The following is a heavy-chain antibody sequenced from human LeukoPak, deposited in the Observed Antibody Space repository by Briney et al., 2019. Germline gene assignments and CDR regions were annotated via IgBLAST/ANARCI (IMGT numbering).Heavy chain of an antibody. CDR1: GFPFSSYS. CDR3: GRYFRDGVASGLHDAFDI. D-gene: IGHD3-3*01. J-gene: IGHJ3*02. CDR2: ISSSSSTI. V-gene: IGHV3-48*01. Sequence: PGGSLRLSCAASGFPFSSYSMNWVRQAPGEGLEWGAYISSSSSTIYYADSVKGRFTISRDNAKNSLYLQMNSLRAEAAAVYYCGRYFRDGVASGLHDAFDIWGEGTMVTVSS.